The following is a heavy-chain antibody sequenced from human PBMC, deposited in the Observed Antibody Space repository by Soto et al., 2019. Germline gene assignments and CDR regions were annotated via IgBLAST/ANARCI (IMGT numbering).Heavy chain of an antibody. D-gene: IGHD3-9*01. CDR3: ARDGAMTGVFDY. Sequence: EVQLVESGGVLVQPGRSLRLSCEASGFTFNTFGMNWVRQAPGKGLEWISYISITSTTIHYADSVKGRFAISRDNAKKSLYLQMDSLRVEHTAVYYCARDGAMTGVFDYWGPGTLVTVSS. CDR1: GFTFNTFG. J-gene: IGHJ4*02. V-gene: IGHV3-48*01. CDR2: ISITSTTI.